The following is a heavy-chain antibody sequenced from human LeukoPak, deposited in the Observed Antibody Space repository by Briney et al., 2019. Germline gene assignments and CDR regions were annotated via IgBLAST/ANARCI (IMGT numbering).Heavy chain of an antibody. V-gene: IGHV5-51*01. Sequence: GESLKISCKGSGYSFTSYWIGWVRQMPGKGLEWMGIIYPGDSDTRYSPSFQGQVTISADKSIRTAYLQWSSLKASDTAVYYCARATWEPLDPYYFDYWGQGTLVTVSS. CDR3: ARATWEPLDPYYFDY. CDR2: IYPGDSDT. D-gene: IGHD1-26*01. J-gene: IGHJ4*02. CDR1: GYSFTSYW.